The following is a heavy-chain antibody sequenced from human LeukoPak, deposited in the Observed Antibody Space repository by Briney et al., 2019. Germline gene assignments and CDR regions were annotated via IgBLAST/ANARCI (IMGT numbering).Heavy chain of an antibody. D-gene: IGHD1-26*01. CDR3: ASGQKLGF. Sequence: PGRSLRLSCVASGFTFSSYWMSWVRQAPGKGLEWVANIKQDGSDKYYVDSVKGRFTISRDNAKNSLYLQMNSLRAEDTAVYYCASGQKLGFWGQGTLVTVSS. CDR2: IKQDGSDK. J-gene: IGHJ4*02. CDR1: GFTFSSYW. V-gene: IGHV3-7*01.